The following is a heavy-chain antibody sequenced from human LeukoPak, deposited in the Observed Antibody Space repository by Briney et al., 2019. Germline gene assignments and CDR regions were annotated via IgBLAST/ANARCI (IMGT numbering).Heavy chain of an antibody. CDR3: ARVVYCSGGSCYGPPDAFDI. V-gene: IGHV1-46*01. CDR2: INPSGGSA. CDR1: GYTLTELS. J-gene: IGHJ3*02. D-gene: IGHD2-15*01. Sequence: GASVKVSCKVSGYTLTELSMHWVRQAPGQGLEWMGIINPSGGSASYAPKFQGRVTMTRDMSTSTVYMELSSLRSEDTAVYYCARVVYCSGGSCYGPPDAFDIWGQGTMVTVSS.